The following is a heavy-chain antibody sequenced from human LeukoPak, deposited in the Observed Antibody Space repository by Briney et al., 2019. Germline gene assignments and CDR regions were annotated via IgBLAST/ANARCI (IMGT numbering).Heavy chain of an antibody. Sequence: ASVKVSCKASGYTFTGYYMHWVRQAPGQGLEWMGWIDPNSGGTNYAQKFQGWVTMTRDTSISTAYMELSRLRSDDTAVYYCARGGYSGYDPFDYWGQGTLVTVSS. CDR3: ARGGYSGYDPFDY. CDR2: IDPNSGGT. J-gene: IGHJ4*02. V-gene: IGHV1-2*04. CDR1: GYTFTGYY. D-gene: IGHD5-12*01.